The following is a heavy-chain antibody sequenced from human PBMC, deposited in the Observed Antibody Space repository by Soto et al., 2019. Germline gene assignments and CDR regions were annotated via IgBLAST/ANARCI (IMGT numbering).Heavy chain of an antibody. CDR1: DGYINNHF. CDR3: ARINGGSPDL. J-gene: IGHJ5*02. D-gene: IGHD2-15*01. V-gene: IGHV4-4*07. Sequence: LSLTCTVSDGYINNHFWSWIRQPAGKGLEWIGHIYMSGTTTYNPSLKSRVTMSVDTPRNQFSLKVSSVTAADTAVYYCARINGGSPDLWGQGALV. CDR2: IYMSGTT.